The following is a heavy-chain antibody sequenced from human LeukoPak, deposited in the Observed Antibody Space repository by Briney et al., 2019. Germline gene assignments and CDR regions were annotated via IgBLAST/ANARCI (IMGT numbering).Heavy chain of an antibody. D-gene: IGHD5-18*01. V-gene: IGHV1-2*02. CDR3: ARGGTHLDTAMVPVD. CDR2: INPNSGGT. Sequence: ASVKVSCKASGYTLTVYYMHWVRQAPGQGLEWMGWINPNSGGTNYAQKFQGRVTMTRDMSTSTVYMELSSLRSEDTAVYYCARGGTHLDTAMVPVDWGQGTLVTVSS. CDR1: GYTLTVYY. J-gene: IGHJ4*02.